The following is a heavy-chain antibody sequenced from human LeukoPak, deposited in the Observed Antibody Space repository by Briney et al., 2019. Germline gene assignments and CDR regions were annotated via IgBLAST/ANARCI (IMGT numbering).Heavy chain of an antibody. Sequence: ASVKVSCKASGYTFTSYGISWVRQAPGQGLEWMGWISAYNGNTNYAQKLQGRVTMTTDTSTSTAYMELSRLRSDDTAVYYCARGDYYDSSGHRVFFNYWGQGTLVTVSS. CDR1: GYTFTSYG. CDR3: ARGDYYDSSGHRVFFNY. V-gene: IGHV1-18*01. J-gene: IGHJ4*02. CDR2: ISAYNGNT. D-gene: IGHD3-22*01.